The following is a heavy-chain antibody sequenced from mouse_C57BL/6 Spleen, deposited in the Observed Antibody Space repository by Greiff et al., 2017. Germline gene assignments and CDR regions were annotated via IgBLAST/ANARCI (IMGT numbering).Heavy chain of an antibody. Sequence: QVQLQQSGAELVRPGTSVKMSCKASGYTFTNYWIGWAKQRPGHCLEWIGDIYPGGGYTNYNEKFKGKATLTADKSSSTAYMQFSSLTSEDSAIYYCARRDYGSSKDYFDYWGQGTTLTVSS. J-gene: IGHJ2*01. CDR2: IYPGGGYT. CDR3: ARRDYGSSKDYFDY. D-gene: IGHD1-1*01. V-gene: IGHV1-63*01. CDR1: GYTFTNYW.